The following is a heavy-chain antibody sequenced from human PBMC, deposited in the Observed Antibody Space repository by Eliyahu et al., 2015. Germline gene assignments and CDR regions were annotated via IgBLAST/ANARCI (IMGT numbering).Heavy chain of an antibody. V-gene: IGHV1-69*05. J-gene: IGHJ4*02. CDR3: ARGRVGGVIVI. CDR1: GXPFSSYA. D-gene: IGHD3-16*02. CDR2: IIPIFGTA. Sequence: QVQLVQSGAEVXKPGSSXKVXCKASGXPFSSYAISWVRQAPGQGLEWMGGIIPIFGTANYAQKXQGRVTITTDESTSTAYMELSSLRSEDTAVYYCARGRVGGVIVIWGQGTLVTVSS.